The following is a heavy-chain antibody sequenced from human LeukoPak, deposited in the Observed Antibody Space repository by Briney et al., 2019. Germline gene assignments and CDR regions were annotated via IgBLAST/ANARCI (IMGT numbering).Heavy chain of an antibody. CDR3: ARTISGWYYFDY. Sequence: TSSEPLSLPCRVSGGSNSAYYWSWIRQPPGKGLEWIGYINYSGRTDYNPSLKGRVTISVDTSKNQFSLKLSSVTAADTAVFYCARTISGWYYFDYWGQGTLVTVSS. V-gene: IGHV4-59*08. D-gene: IGHD6-13*01. CDR1: GGSNSAYY. J-gene: IGHJ4*02. CDR2: INYSGRT.